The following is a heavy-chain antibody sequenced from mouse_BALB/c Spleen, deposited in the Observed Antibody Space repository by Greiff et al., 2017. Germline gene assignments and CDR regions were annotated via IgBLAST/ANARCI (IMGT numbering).Heavy chain of an antibody. CDR1: GFTFSDYY. J-gene: IGHJ2*01. CDR2: ISAGGSYT. CDR3: ARGDDYHFDY. D-gene: IGHD2-4*01. Sequence: EVQLVESGGGLVKPGGSLKLSCAASGFTFSDYYMYWVRQTPEKRLEWVATISAGGSYTYYPDSVKGRFTISRDTAKNNLYLQMSSLKSEDTAMYYCARGDDYHFDYWGQGTTLTVSS. V-gene: IGHV5-4*02.